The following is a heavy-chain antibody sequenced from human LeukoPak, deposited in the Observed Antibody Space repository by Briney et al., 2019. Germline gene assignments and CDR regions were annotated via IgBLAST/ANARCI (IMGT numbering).Heavy chain of an antibody. CDR3: ARDSHSSRFDY. D-gene: IGHD6-6*01. CDR2: IIPILGIA. V-gene: IGHV1-69*04. Sequence: SVKVSCKASGGTFSSYAISWVRQAPGQGLEWMGRIIPILGIANYAQKFQGRVTITADKSTSTAYMELSSLRSEDTAVYYCARDSHSSRFDYWGQGTLVTVSS. J-gene: IGHJ4*02. CDR1: GGTFSSYA.